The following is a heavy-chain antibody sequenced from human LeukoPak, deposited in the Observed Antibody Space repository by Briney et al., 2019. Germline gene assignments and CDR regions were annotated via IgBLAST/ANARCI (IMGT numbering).Heavy chain of an antibody. J-gene: IGHJ4*02. CDR3: ARSMRDVYNPPDY. D-gene: IGHD5-24*01. CDR2: IYGSGDTT. Sequence: GGSLRLSCAASGFTFSGYAMSWVRQAPGKGLEWVSCIYGSGDTTYYADAVKGRFTISRDNAKNSLYLQMNSLRAEDTAVYFCARSMRDVYNPPDYWGQGTLVTVSS. CDR1: GFTFSGYA. V-gene: IGHV3-23*01.